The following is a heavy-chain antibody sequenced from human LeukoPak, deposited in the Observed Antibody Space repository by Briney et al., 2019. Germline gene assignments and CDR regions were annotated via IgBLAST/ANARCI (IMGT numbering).Heavy chain of an antibody. J-gene: IGHJ5*02. Sequence: ASVKVSCKASGYTFTSYGISWVRQAPGQGLEWMGWISAYNGNTNYAQKFQGRVTITADESTSTAYMELSSLRSEDTAVYYCAREAQEGYCSSTSCPFGPWGQGTLVTVSS. CDR3: AREAQEGYCSSTSCPFGP. V-gene: IGHV1-18*01. D-gene: IGHD2-2*01. CDR2: ISAYNGNT. CDR1: GYTFTSYG.